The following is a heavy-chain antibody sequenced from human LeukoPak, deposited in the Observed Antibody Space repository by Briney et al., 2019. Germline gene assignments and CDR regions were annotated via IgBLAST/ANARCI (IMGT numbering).Heavy chain of an antibody. CDR2: IYYSGST. CDR1: GGSISSGGYS. V-gene: IGHV4-30-2*01. J-gene: IGHJ3*02. CDR3: ATTGSRYYYGSGSYSPGDAFDI. D-gene: IGHD3-10*01. Sequence: SQTLSLTCAVSGGSISSGGYSWSWIRQPPGKGLEWIGYIYYSGSTYYNPSLKSRVTMSVDTSKNQFSLKLSSVTAVDTAVYYCATTGSRYYYGSGSYSPGDAFDIWGQGTMVTVSS.